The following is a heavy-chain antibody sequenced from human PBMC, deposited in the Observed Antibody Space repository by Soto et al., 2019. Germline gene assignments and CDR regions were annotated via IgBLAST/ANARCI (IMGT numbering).Heavy chain of an antibody. V-gene: IGHV4-30-2*01. Sequence: SESLSLTCAVSGGSISIGGYSWSWIRQPPGKGLEWIGYMYNSGRTYQNQSLKSRVKISIDSYKNQFSLKLSFVNAAETAVYYCARAPDYWGQGILVTVSS. J-gene: IGHJ4*02. CDR2: MYNSGRT. CDR3: ARAPDY. CDR1: GGSISIGGYS.